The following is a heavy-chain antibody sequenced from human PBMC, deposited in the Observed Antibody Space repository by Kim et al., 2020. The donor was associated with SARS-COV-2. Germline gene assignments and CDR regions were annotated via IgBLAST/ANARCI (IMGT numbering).Heavy chain of an antibody. CDR2: IIPTPNIA. Sequence: SVKVSCKASGGTFGGYAINWVRQAPGQGLEWMGRIIPTPNIANYAQKFQGRVTITADRSTGTAHMDLSSLTSEDSAVYYCARVSPTYCSAPSCPEGPYYYYYMDVWGQGTTVTVSS. D-gene: IGHD2-8*02. CDR3: ARVSPTYCSAPSCPEGPYYYYYMDV. CDR1: GGTFGGYA. V-gene: IGHV1-69*04. J-gene: IGHJ6*03.